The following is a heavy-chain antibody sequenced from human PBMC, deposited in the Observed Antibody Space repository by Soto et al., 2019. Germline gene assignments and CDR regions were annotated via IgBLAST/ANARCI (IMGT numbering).Heavy chain of an antibody. V-gene: IGHV3-23*01. Sequence: GGSLRLSCAASGFTFSSYAMSWVRQAPGKGLEWVSAISGSGGSTYYADSVKGRFTISRDNSKNTLYLQMNSLRAEDTAVYYCATTTVLRYFDPSNAYDYWGQGTLVTVSS. CDR3: ATTTVLRYFDPSNAYDY. CDR2: ISGSGGST. J-gene: IGHJ4*02. CDR1: GFTFSSYA. D-gene: IGHD3-9*01.